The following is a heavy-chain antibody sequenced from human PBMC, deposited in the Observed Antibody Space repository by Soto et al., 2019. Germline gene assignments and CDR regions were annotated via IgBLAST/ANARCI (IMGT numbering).Heavy chain of an antibody. V-gene: IGHV1-69*01. CDR3: AREVTVASYSFDF. D-gene: IGHD5-12*01. J-gene: IGHJ4*02. Sequence: QVQLVQSGAEVKRPGSSVKVSCKASGGTFNNYALSWVRQAPGQGLEWMGGIIPIFNSANDAQKFQGRVTITADDSTSTAYMELRSLRPDDTAVDYCAREVTVASYSFDFWGQGTLVTVSS. CDR2: IIPIFNSA. CDR1: GGTFNNYA.